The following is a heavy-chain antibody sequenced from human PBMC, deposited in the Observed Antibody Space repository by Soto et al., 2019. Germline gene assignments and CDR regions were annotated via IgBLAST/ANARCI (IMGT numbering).Heavy chain of an antibody. CDR1: GVSITSHY. CDR3: ARDLRSRGWFDP. CDR2: TYFRGSA. Sequence: PSETLSLTCDISGVSITSHYWNWIRQSPGMGLEWIGSTYFRGSASYNPSLKSRVTISLDTSKDQLSLTLSAVTAADSAVYYCARDLRSRGWFDPWGPGILVT. V-gene: IGHV4-59*11. J-gene: IGHJ5*02.